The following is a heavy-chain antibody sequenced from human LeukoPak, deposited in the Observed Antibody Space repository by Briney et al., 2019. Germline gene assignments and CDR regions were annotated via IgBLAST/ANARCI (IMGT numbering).Heavy chain of an antibody. CDR1: GGSLSIYY. V-gene: IGHV4-59*01. CDR2: FYYGGNT. CDR3: ARVVGSNWFDP. J-gene: IGHJ5*02. D-gene: IGHD2-15*01. Sequence: SETLSLTCTVSGGSLSIYYWSWIRQPPGKGLEWVGFFYYGGNTYYNSSLKSRVTISVDMPKSQFSLKLSSVTAADTAVYYCARVVGSNWFDPWGQGTLVTVSS.